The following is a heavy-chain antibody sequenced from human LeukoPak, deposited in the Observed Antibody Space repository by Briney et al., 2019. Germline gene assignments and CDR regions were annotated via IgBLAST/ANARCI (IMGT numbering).Heavy chain of an antibody. CDR1: GYTFTSYG. CDR3: AREEGYSGYDSWVYYYDSSGYLDY. CDR2: ISAYNGNT. D-gene: IGHD3-22*01. Sequence: ASVKVSCKSSGYTFTSYGISWVRPAPGQGLEWMGWISAYNGNTNYAQKLQGRVTMTTDTSTSTAYMELRSLRSDDTAVYYCAREEGYSGYDSWVYYYDSSGYLDYWGQGTLVTVSS. J-gene: IGHJ4*02. V-gene: IGHV1-18*01.